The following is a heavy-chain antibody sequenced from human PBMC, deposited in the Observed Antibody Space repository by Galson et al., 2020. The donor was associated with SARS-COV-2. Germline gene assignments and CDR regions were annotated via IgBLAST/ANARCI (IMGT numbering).Heavy chain of an antibody. CDR1: GFTFSSYA. J-gene: IGHJ6*02. CDR2: ISYDGSNK. D-gene: IGHD2-15*01. CDR3: ARDRGGVAYYYYGMDV. Sequence: GGSLRLSCAASGFTFSSYAMHWVRQAPGKGLEWVAVISYDGSNKYYADSVKGRFTISRDNAKNSLYLQMNSLRDEDTAVYYCARDRGGVAYYYYGMDVWGQGTTVTVSS. V-gene: IGHV3-30*07.